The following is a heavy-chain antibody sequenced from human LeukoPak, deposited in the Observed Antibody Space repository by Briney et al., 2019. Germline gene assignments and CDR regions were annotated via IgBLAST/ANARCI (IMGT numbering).Heavy chain of an antibody. CDR2: IYYSGTT. V-gene: IGHV4-39*01. J-gene: IGHJ4*02. CDR3: ARYVVTLGYSFAD. Sequence: PSETLSLTCTVSGGSISSSSYYWGWVRQPPGKGPEWIGTIYYSGTTYYNPSLKSRVTVSVDTSKNQFSLRLSSVTAADTAVYFCARYVVTLGYSFADGGQASSATVSS. D-gene: IGHD4-23*01. CDR1: GGSISSSSYY.